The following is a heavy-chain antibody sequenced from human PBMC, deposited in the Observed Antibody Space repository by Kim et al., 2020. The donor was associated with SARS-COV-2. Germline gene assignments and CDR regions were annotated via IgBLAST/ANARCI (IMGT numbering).Heavy chain of an antibody. CDR2: VSYSGAT. CDR3: ARYPNSDWPLRY. Sequence: SETLSLTCTVSGGSISSSGYLWTWIRQSPGMGLEWLASVSYSGATYYNPSLNSRGTISKDTSKNQFSLKLNSVTAADTAVYYCARYPNSDWPLRYWGQGT. D-gene: IGHD3-9*01. V-gene: IGHV4-39*07. J-gene: IGHJ4*02. CDR1: GGSISSSGYL.